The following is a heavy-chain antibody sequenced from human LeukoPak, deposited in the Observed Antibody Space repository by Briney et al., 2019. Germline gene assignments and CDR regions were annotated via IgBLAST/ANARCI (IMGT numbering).Heavy chain of an antibody. D-gene: IGHD5-24*01. CDR1: GGTFSSYT. J-gene: IGHJ1*01. CDR2: IIPILGIA. Sequence: SVKVSCKASGGTFSSYTISWVRQAPGQGLECMGRIIPILGIANYAQKFQGRVTITADKSTSTAYMELSSLRSEDTAVYYCAREGRVVEMATGEYFQHWGQGTLVTVSS. CDR3: AREGRVVEMATGEYFQH. V-gene: IGHV1-69*04.